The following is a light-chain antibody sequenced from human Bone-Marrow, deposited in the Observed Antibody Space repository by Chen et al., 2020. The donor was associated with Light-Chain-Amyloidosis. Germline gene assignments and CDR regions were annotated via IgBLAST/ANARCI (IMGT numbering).Light chain of an antibody. J-gene: IGLJ2*01. CDR2: DNN. Sequence: QAVLTQPPSLSAAPGQNVTISCSGSTSNIGNNYVSWFHHLPGTAPKLLIYDNNERPSGISDRFSGSKSATSAALGISGLRTGDEADYYCGTWDSSLSAAVFGGGTKVTVL. CDR3: GTWDSSLSAAV. V-gene: IGLV1-51*01. CDR1: TSNIGNNY.